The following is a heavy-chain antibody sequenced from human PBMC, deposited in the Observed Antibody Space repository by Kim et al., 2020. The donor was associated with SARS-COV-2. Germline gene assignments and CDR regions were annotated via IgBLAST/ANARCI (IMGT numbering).Heavy chain of an antibody. V-gene: IGHV1-2*04. CDR3: AVDSSSWDRSPGWGAFDP. J-gene: IGHJ5*02. CDR2: INPNSGGT. Sequence: ASVKVSCKASGYTFTGYYMHWVRQAPGQGLEWMGWINPNSGGTNYAQKFQGWVTMTRDTSISTAYMELSRLRSDDTAVYYCAVDSSSWDRSPGWGAFDPWGQGTLVTVSS. D-gene: IGHD6-13*01. CDR1: GYTFTGYY.